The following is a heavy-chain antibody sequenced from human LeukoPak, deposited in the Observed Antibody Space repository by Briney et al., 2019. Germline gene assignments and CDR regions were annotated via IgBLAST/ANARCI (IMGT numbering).Heavy chain of an antibody. D-gene: IGHD3-22*01. J-gene: IGHJ3*02. CDR2: INWNGGST. CDR1: GFTFDDYG. V-gene: IGHV3-20*04. CDR3: AREILYYYDSSGRGASDI. Sequence: GGSLRLSCAASGFTFDDYGMSWVRQGPGKGLEWVSGINWNGGSTGYADSVKGRFTISRDNAKNSLYLQMNSLRAEDTALYYCAREILYYYDSSGRGASDIWGQGTMVTVSS.